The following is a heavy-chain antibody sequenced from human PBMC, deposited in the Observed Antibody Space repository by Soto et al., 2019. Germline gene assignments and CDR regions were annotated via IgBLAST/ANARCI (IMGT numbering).Heavy chain of an antibody. J-gene: IGHJ4*02. CDR1: GYSFAGFW. CDR2: IDPSDSQT. CDR3: ARQIYDSDTGPNFQYYFDS. Sequence: GESLKISCKGSGYSFAGFWITWVRQKPGKGLEWMGRIDPSDSQTYYSPSFRGHVTISVTKSITTVFLQWSSLRASDTAMYYCARQIYDSDTGPNFQYYFDSWGQGTPVTVS. D-gene: IGHD3-22*01. V-gene: IGHV5-10-1*01.